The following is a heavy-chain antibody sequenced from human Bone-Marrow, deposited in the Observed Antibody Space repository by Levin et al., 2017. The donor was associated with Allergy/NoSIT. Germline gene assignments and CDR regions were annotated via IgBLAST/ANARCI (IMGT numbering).Heavy chain of an antibody. Sequence: GESLKISCAASGFTFSDHYIDWVRQAPGKGLDWVGRITNKGNSYTSEYAASVKGRFTISRDDSKNSVYLQMNSLKTEDTAVYYCADLGRSYGLDVWGQGTTVTVSS. D-gene: IGHD3-16*01. CDR3: ADLGRSYGLDV. V-gene: IGHV3-72*01. J-gene: IGHJ6*02. CDR1: GFTFSDHY. CDR2: ITNKGNSYTS.